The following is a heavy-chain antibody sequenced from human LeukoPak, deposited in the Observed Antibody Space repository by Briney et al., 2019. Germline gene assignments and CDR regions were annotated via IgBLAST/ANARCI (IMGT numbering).Heavy chain of an antibody. D-gene: IGHD6-25*01. J-gene: IGHJ6*02. Sequence: SETLSLTCAVYGGSFSGYYWSWIRQPPGKGLEWIGEINHSGSTNYNPSLKSRVTISVDTSKNQFSLKLSSVTAADTAVYYCARDRRIAAPGYYGMDVWGQGTTVTVSS. CDR3: ARDRRIAAPGYYGMDV. CDR2: INHSGST. CDR1: GGSFSGYY. V-gene: IGHV4-34*01.